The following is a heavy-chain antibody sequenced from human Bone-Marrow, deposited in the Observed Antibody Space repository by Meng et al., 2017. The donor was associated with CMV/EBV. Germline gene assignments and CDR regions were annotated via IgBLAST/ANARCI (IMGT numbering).Heavy chain of an antibody. J-gene: IGHJ6*02. D-gene: IGHD3-9*01. CDR1: GFTFSNYG. CDR2: IRHDVRGN. Sequence: SRVTSGFTFSNYGMNWVRQVPGKGLEWVSFIRHDVRGNYYADSVKGRFTISRDNSKNTLYLQMNSLRAEDTAVYYCARDRIYFDWLAYGMDVWGQGTTVTVSS. CDR3: ARDRIYFDWLAYGMDV. V-gene: IGHV3-30*02.